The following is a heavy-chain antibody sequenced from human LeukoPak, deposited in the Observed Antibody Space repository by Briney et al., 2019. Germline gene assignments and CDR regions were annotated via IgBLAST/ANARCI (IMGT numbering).Heavy chain of an antibody. J-gene: IGHJ2*01. CDR3: ARVADHFHWYLDL. CDR1: GFTVSTNY. D-gene: IGHD3-3*02. Sequence: GGSLRLSCAASGFTVSTNYMNWVRQAPGKGLEWVSILYSGSSTYYADSVEGRFIVSRDSSKNTLSLQMNDLSAEDTAVYYCARVADHFHWYLDLWGRGTLVTVSS. V-gene: IGHV3-53*01. CDR2: LYSGSST.